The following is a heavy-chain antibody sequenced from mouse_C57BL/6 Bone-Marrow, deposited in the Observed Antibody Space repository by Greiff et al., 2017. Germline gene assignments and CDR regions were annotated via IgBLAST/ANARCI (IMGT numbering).Heavy chain of an antibody. V-gene: IGHV1-76*01. J-gene: IGHJ4*01. Sequence: VQLQESGAELVRPGASVKLSCKASGYTFTDYYINWVKQRPGQGLEWIARIYPGSGNTYYNEKFKGKATLTAEKSSSTAYMQLSSLTSEDSAVYFCARGWLLPPMDYWGQGTSVTVSS. D-gene: IGHD2-3*01. CDR1: GYTFTDYY. CDR3: ARGWLLPPMDY. CDR2: IYPGSGNT.